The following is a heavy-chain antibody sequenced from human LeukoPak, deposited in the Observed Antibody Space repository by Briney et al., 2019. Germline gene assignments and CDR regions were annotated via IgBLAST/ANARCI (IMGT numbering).Heavy chain of an antibody. CDR1: GGTFSSYA. CDR3: ATSPGGRWLILPTDFDY. CDR2: IIPIFGTA. J-gene: IGHJ4*02. D-gene: IGHD3-16*01. Sequence: SVKVSCKASGGTFSSYAISWVRQAPGQGLEWMGGIIPIFGTANYAQKFQGRVTITADETTSTAYMELSSLRSEDTAVYYCATSPGGRWLILPTDFDYWGQGTLVTVSS. V-gene: IGHV1-69*01.